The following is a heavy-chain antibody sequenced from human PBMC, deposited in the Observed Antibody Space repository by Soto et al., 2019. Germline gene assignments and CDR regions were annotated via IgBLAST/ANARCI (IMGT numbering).Heavy chain of an antibody. CDR1: GYTFAGYY. V-gene: IGHV1-2*04. CDR3: ARGIAAAGRGYGMEV. D-gene: IGHD6-13*01. CDR2: INPNSGGT. Sequence: GASVKVSCKASGYTFAGYYMHWVRQAPGQGLEWMGWINPNSGGTNYAQKFQGWVTMTRDTSISTAYMELSRLRSDDTAVYYCARGIAAAGRGYGMEVWGQGTTVTVSS. J-gene: IGHJ6*02.